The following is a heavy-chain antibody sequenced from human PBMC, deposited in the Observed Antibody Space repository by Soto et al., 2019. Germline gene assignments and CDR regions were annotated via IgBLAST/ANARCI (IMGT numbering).Heavy chain of an antibody. CDR2: IYYTGST. J-gene: IGHJ6*02. D-gene: IGHD6-13*01. CDR1: GGSFSSYY. V-gene: IGHV4-59*12. Sequence: PSETLSLTCTVSGGSFSSYYWSWIRQPPGKGLEWIAYIYYTGSTNYNPSLKSRVTISVDTSKNQFSLKLSSVTAADTAVYYCARVGRSSSWQRYGMDVWGQGTTVTVSS. CDR3: ARVGRSSSWQRYGMDV.